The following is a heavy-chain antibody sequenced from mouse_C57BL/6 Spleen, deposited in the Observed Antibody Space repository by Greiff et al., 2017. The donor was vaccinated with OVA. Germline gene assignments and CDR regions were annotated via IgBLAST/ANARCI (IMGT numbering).Heavy chain of an antibody. Sequence: DVKLQESGGGLVQPGGSMKLSCVASGFTFSNYWMNWVRQSPEKGLEWVAQIRLKSDNYATHYAESVKGRFTISRDDSKSSVYLQMNNLRAEDTGIYYFTEGTTVVHYSMDYWGQGTSVTVSS. CDR1: GFTFSNYW. J-gene: IGHJ4*01. CDR3: TEGTTVVHYSMDY. CDR2: IRLKSDNYAT. D-gene: IGHD1-1*01. V-gene: IGHV6-3*01.